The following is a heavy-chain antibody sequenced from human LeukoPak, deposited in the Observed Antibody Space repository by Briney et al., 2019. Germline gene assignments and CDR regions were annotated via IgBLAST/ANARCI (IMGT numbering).Heavy chain of an antibody. CDR1: GYTFTGYY. CDR2: INPNSGGT. D-gene: IGHD2-15*01. V-gene: IGHV1-2*02. J-gene: IGHJ6*03. Sequence: ASVKVSCKASGYTFTGYYMHWVRQAPGQGLEWMGWINPNSGGTNYAQKFQGRVTMTRNTSISTAYMELSRLRSDDTAVYYCARDRGVDYCSGGSCSHYYYYMDVWGKGTTVTISS. CDR3: ARDRGVDYCSGGSCSHYYYYMDV.